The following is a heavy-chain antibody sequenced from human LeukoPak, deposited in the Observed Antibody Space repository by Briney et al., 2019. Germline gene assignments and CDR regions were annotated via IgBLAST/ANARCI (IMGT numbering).Heavy chain of an antibody. V-gene: IGHV4-59*01. CDR3: ARETSLPGYSGGLGFNY. D-gene: IGHD6-19*01. CDR1: GSSISNWY. CDR2: IYDSGTT. Sequence: SETLSLTCTVSGSSISNWYWSWIRQPPGKGLEWIGHIYDSGTTNYNPSLKTRVTISLDTSKNQVSLKLRSVTAADTAIYYCARETSLPGYSGGLGFNYWGQGTLVTVSS. J-gene: IGHJ4*02.